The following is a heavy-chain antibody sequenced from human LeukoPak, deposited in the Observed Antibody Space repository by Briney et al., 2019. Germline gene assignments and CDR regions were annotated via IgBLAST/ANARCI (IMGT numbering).Heavy chain of an antibody. CDR3: AKDPNDDYVGAFDS. Sequence: GGSLRLSCAASGLPFSNYAMTWVRQAPGKGLEWVSSIRGDVGGGGTSYADSVKGRFTVYRDNSKNTLYLQMNSLRAGDTAVYYCAKDPNDDYVGAFDSWGQGTLVTVSS. CDR2: IRGDVGGGGT. CDR1: GLPFSNYA. J-gene: IGHJ3*01. D-gene: IGHD4-17*01. V-gene: IGHV3-23*01.